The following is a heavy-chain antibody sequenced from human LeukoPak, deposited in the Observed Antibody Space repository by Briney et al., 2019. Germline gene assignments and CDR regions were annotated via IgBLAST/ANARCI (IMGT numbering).Heavy chain of an antibody. V-gene: IGHV1-18*01. J-gene: IGHJ4*02. CDR2: ISAYNGNT. Sequence: ASVKVSCKASGYTFTSYGISWVRQAPGQGLEWMGWISAYNGNTNYAQKFQGRVTITADESTSTAYMELSSLRSEDTAVYYCATTYYYDSSGYYRHFDYWGQGTLVTVSS. CDR1: GYTFTSYG. CDR3: ATTYYYDSSGYYRHFDY. D-gene: IGHD3-22*01.